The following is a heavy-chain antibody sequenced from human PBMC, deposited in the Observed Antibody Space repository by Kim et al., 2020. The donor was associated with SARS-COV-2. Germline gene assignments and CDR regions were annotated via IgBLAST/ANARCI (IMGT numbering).Heavy chain of an antibody. CDR3: ARPRYNWNYFFDY. V-gene: IGHV4-39*01. D-gene: IGHD1-7*01. Sequence: YNPSLKGRVTISVDTSKNQFSLKLSSVTAADTAVYYCARPRYNWNYFFDYWGQGTLVTVSS. J-gene: IGHJ4*02.